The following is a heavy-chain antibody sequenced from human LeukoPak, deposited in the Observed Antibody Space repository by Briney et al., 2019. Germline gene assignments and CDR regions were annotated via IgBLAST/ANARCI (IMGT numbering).Heavy chain of an antibody. D-gene: IGHD4-17*01. V-gene: IGHV4-59*01. J-gene: IGHJ3*02. CDR3: AREFYGDDAVHAFDI. CDR1: GGSISSYY. Sequence: PSETLSLTCTVSGGSISSYYWSWIRQPPGKGLEWIGYIFNSGSTNYNPSLKSRVTISVDTSKNQFSLKLSSVTAADTAVYYCAREFYGDDAVHAFDIWGQGTMVTVSS. CDR2: IFNSGST.